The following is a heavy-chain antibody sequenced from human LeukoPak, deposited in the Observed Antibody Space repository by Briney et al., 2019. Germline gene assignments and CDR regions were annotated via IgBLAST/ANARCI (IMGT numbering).Heavy chain of an antibody. CDR3: ARQAGVT. D-gene: IGHD6-19*01. Sequence: GGSLRLSCAVSGFSINNYWMTWYRQAPGKGLECVAHIKGDASEKYYLDSVKGRFTISRDNAKNSLYLQMNSLRAEDTAVYYCARQAGVTWGQGTLVTVSS. CDR1: GFSINNYW. CDR2: IKGDASEK. J-gene: IGHJ5*02. V-gene: IGHV3-7*01.